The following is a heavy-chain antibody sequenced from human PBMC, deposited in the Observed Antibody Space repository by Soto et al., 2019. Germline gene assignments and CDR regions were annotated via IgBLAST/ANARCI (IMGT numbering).Heavy chain of an antibody. Sequence: EVQLLESGGGLVQPGGSLRLSCAASGFTFSSYAMSWVRQAPGKGLEWVSAISGSGGSTYYADSVKGRFTISRDNSKNTLYLQMNSLRAEDTAVYYCAKGSRGYYYGSGNSHMDVWGKGTTVTVSS. D-gene: IGHD3-10*01. V-gene: IGHV3-23*01. CDR3: AKGSRGYYYGSGNSHMDV. J-gene: IGHJ6*03. CDR1: GFTFSSYA. CDR2: ISGSGGST.